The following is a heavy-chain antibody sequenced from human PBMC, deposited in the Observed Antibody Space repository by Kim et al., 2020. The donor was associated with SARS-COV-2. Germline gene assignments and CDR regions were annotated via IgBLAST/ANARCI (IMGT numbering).Heavy chain of an antibody. CDR2: INPDSGVT. Sequence: ASVKVSCKTSGYTFTTRYLHWVRQAPGHGLEWMGRINPDSGVTDYVQRFQGRVTMTRDKSISTVYMELSSLRSDDTVMYYCARGNTETIDYWGQGTLVTVSS. CDR3: ARGNTETIDY. CDR1: GYTFTTRY. J-gene: IGHJ4*02. V-gene: IGHV1-2*05.